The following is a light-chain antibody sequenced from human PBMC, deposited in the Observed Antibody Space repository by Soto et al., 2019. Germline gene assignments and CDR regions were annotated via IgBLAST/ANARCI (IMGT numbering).Light chain of an antibody. CDR2: EVS. Sequence: QSVLTQPPSASGSPGQSVTISCTGTSSDVGGCNYVSWYQQHPGKAPKLMIYEVSKRPSGVPDRFSGSKSGNTASLTVSGLQAEDEADYYCSSYAGSSNLVFGGGTKLTVL. V-gene: IGLV2-8*01. CDR3: SSYAGSSNLV. J-gene: IGLJ2*01. CDR1: SSDVGGCNY.